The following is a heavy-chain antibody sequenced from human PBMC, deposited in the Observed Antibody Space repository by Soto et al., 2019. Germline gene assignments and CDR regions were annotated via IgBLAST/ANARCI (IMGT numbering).Heavy chain of an antibody. CDR2: ISAHNGDT. CDR1: GYSFATYG. CDR3: ATEPIYYNDGSGYYPLGH. Sequence: ASVKISCKASGYSFATYGFSWVRQAPGQGLECVGWISAHNGDTHYSQKFQGRVTLTTDTSTNTGYMELRSLTSDDTAVYFCATEPIYYNDGSGYYPLGHWGQGTRVNVSS. D-gene: IGHD3-22*01. J-gene: IGHJ4*02. V-gene: IGHV1-18*04.